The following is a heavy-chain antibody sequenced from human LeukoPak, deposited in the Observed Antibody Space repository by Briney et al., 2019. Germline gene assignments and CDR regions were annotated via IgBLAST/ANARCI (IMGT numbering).Heavy chain of an antibody. CDR1: GFTFSSYA. J-gene: IGHJ4*02. V-gene: IGHV3-23*01. Sequence: GGSLRLSCAASGFTFSSYAMSWVRQAPGKGLEWVSAISGSGGSTYYADSVKGRFTISRDNSKNTLYLRMNSLRAEDTAVYYCATFGVVTLFDYWGQGTLVTVSS. CDR2: ISGSGGST. CDR3: ATFGVVTLFDY. D-gene: IGHD3-3*01.